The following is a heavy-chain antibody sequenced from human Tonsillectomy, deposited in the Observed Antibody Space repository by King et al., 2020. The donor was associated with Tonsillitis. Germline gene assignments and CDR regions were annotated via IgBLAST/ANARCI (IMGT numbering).Heavy chain of an antibody. J-gene: IGHJ3*02. D-gene: IGHD3-10*01. V-gene: IGHV3-23*04. Sequence: EVQLVESGGGLVQPGGSLRLSCAASGFIFSNYAINWVRQGPGKGLEWVSGISDSGATTYYADSVKGRFTISRDNSKNTLYVQMNSLRDEDTAVYYCAMEYYYGSGADAFDIWGQGTMVTVSS. CDR2: ISDSGATT. CDR1: GFIFSNYA. CDR3: AMEYYYGSGADAFDI.